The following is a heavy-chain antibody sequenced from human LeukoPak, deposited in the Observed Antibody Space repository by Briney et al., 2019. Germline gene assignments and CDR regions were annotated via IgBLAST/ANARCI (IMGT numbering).Heavy chain of an antibody. J-gene: IGHJ3*02. CDR1: GGTFSSYA. CDR2: IIPIFGTA. V-gene: IGHV1-69*05. CDR3: ARTYYDSSGYPI. Sequence: GSSVKVSCKASGGTFSSYAISWVRQAPGQGLEWMGGIIPIFGTANYAQKFQGRVTITTDESTSTAYMEPSSLRSEDMAVYYCARTYYDSSGYPIWGQGTMVTVSS. D-gene: IGHD3-22*01.